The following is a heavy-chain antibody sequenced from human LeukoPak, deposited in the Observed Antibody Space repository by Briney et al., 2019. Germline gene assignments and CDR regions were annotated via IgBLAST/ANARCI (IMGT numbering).Heavy chain of an antibody. Sequence: GGSPRLSCAASGFNVNSYYMSWVRQAPGRGLEWVSALSSGDDTHYADSVNGRFTISRDNSKNTLYLQLNSLRAEDTAVYYCARRYCSTCPTRQAFDLWAQGTMVTVSS. CDR3: ARRYCSTCPTRQAFDL. CDR2: LSSGDDT. D-gene: IGHD2-2*01. J-gene: IGHJ3*01. CDR1: GFNVNSYY. V-gene: IGHV3-53*01.